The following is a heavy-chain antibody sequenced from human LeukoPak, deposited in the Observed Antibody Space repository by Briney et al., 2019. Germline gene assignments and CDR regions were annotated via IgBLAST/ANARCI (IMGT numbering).Heavy chain of an antibody. V-gene: IGHV1-24*01. CDR2: FDPEDGET. J-gene: IGHJ4*02. D-gene: IGHD2-2*01. CDR1: GYTLTELS. Sequence: ASVKVSCKVSGYTLTELSMHWVRQAPGKGLEWMGGFDPEDGETIYAQKFQGRVTMTEDTSTYTAYMELSSLRPEDTAVYYCATSILRGVVVPAAFDYWGQGTLVTVSS. CDR3: ATSILRGVVVPAAFDY.